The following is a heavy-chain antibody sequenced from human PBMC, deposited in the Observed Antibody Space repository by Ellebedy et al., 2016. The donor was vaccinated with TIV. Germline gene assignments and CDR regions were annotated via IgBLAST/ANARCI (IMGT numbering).Heavy chain of an antibody. CDR1: GGSISSYY. CDR2: IYYSGST. Sequence: SETLSLTCTVSGGSISSYYWSWIRQPPGKGLEWIGYIYYSGSTNYTPSLKSRVTISVDTSKNQLSLKLSSVTAADTAVYYCAGAGYNWNYLSQFDPWGQGTLVTVSS. D-gene: IGHD1-7*01. J-gene: IGHJ5*02. V-gene: IGHV4-59*01. CDR3: AGAGYNWNYLSQFDP.